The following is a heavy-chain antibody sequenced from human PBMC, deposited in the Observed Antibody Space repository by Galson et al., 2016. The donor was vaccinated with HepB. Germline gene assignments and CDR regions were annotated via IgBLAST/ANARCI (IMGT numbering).Heavy chain of an antibody. CDR3: AHPHYDFWSGYIDYYDYAMDV. J-gene: IGHJ6*02. CDR1: GFTFSTYA. D-gene: IGHD3-3*01. CDR2: ISSNGGST. Sequence: SLRLSCAASGFTFSTYAMYWVRQAPGKGLEYVSAISSNGGSTYYADSVKGRFTISRDNSKNTLYLQMSSLRTEDTAVYYCAHPHYDFWSGYIDYYDYAMDVWGQGTTVTVSS. V-gene: IGHV3-64*02.